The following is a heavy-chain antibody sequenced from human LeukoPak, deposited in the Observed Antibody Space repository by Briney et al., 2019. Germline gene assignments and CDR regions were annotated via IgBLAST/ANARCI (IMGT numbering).Heavy chain of an antibody. CDR2: IKSKAEGGTT. CDR1: GFSFSNTW. V-gene: IGHV3-15*01. CDR3: TPDPPYCSAGNCYYFDF. Sequence: GGCRRLSCAASGFSFSNTWMNWVRQAPGKGLEWVGRIKSKAEGGTTDYAAPVKGRFTISRDDSKNTMSLHLNDLKPEDTAVYYCTPDPPYCSAGNCYYFDFWGQGTLVSVPS. D-gene: IGHD2-15*01. J-gene: IGHJ4*02.